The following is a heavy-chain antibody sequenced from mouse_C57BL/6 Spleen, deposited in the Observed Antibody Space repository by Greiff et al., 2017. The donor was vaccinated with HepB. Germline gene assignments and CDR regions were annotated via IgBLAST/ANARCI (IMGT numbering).Heavy chain of an antibody. D-gene: IGHD1-1*01. J-gene: IGHJ2*01. CDR1: GYAFSSSW. V-gene: IGHV1-82*01. CDR2: IYPGDGDT. Sequence: VQLQQSGPELVKPGASVKISCKASGYAFSSSWMNWVKQRPGKGLEWIGRIYPGDGDTHYTGKFKSKATLTADKSSITAYMHLSSLTSEDSAFYYCARITTVVAPYFDYWGQGTTLTVSS. CDR3: ARITTVVAPYFDY.